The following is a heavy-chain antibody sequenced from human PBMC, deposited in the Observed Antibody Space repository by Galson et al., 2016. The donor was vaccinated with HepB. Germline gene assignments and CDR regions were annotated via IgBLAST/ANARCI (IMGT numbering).Heavy chain of an antibody. CDR3: ARDGPNYIYDF. Sequence: SLRLSCAASGFTFKKYGFNWVRLTPGKGLEWLSYIESYSKIIRYTESVRGRFTVSRDNAKNSVYLQLSGLRVEDTAIYYCARDGPNYIYDFWGQGTLVTVSS. D-gene: IGHD3-16*01. J-gene: IGHJ4*02. CDR1: GFTFKKYG. V-gene: IGHV3-48*04. CDR2: IESYSKII.